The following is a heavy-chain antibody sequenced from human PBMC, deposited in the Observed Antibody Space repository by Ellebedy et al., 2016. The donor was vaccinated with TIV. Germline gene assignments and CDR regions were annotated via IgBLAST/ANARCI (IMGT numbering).Heavy chain of an antibody. CDR2: ISYDGSIK. J-gene: IGHJ5*02. CDR1: GFTFSSYA. V-gene: IGHV3-30-3*01. Sequence: PGGSLRLSCAASGFTFSSYAMDWVRQAPGKGLEWVAVISYDGSIKVYADSVKGRFTISRDNSKNTVYLQMNSLRAEDTAVYYCASGVDYDFWTGYYKFDPWGQGTLVTVYS. D-gene: IGHD3-3*01. CDR3: ASGVDYDFWTGYYKFDP.